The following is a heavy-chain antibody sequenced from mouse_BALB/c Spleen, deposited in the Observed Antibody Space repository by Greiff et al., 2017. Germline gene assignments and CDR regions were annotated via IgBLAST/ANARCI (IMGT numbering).Heavy chain of an antibody. D-gene: IGHD2-4*01. J-gene: IGHJ4*01. CDR2: INPGSGGT. CDR1: GYAFTNYL. Sequence: VQLQQSGAELVRPGTSVKVSCKASGYAFTNYLIEWVKQRPGQGLEWIGVINPGSGGTNYNEKFKGKATLTADKSSSTAYMQLSSLTSDDSAVYFCARSDYDYAMDYWGQGTSVTVSS. CDR3: ARSDYDYAMDY. V-gene: IGHV1-54*01.